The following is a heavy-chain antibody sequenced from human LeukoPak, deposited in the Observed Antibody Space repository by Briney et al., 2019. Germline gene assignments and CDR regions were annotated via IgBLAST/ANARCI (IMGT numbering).Heavy chain of an antibody. D-gene: IGHD3-22*01. CDR3: ARERGYYYDSSGYSDY. Sequence: SETLSLTCTVSGGSISSSSYYWGWIRQPPGKGLEWIGSIYYSGSTYYNPSLKSRVTISVDTSKNQFCLKLSSVTAADTAVYYCARERGYYYDSSGYSDYWGQGTLVTVSS. J-gene: IGHJ4*02. V-gene: IGHV4-39*02. CDR2: IYYSGST. CDR1: GGSISSSSYY.